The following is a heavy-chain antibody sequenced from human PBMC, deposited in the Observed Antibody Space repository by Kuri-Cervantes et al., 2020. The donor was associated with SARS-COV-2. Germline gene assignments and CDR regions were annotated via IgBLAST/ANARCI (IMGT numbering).Heavy chain of an antibody. J-gene: IGHJ4*02. Sequence: ASVKVSCKASGYTFTGYYMHWVRQAPGQGLEWMGWINPNSGGTNYAQKFQGRVTMTGDTSISTAYMELSGLRSDDTAVYYCARDPWNYAHFDYWGQGTLVTVSS. V-gene: IGHV1-2*02. CDR1: GYTFTGYY. CDR3: ARDPWNYAHFDY. D-gene: IGHD1-7*01. CDR2: INPNSGGT.